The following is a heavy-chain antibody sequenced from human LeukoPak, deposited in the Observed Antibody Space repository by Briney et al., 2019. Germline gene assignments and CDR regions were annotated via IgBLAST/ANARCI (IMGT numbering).Heavy chain of an antibody. V-gene: IGHV4-30-4*07. Sequence: SETLSFTCAVSGGSISSGGYSWSWIRQPPGKGLEWIGHIYYSGSTYYNPSLKSRVTISVDTSKNQFSLKLSSVTAADTAVYYCARRMGDGYNNPGAFDIWGQGTMVTVSS. CDR2: IYYSGST. CDR1: GGSISSGGYS. J-gene: IGHJ3*02. D-gene: IGHD5-24*01. CDR3: ARRMGDGYNNPGAFDI.